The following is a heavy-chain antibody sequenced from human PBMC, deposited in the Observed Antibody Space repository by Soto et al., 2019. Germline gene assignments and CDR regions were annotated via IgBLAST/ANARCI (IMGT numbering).Heavy chain of an antibody. CDR2: IYYSGST. CDR3: ASEVVTFGGVIVRDY. V-gene: IGHV4-30-4*01. Sequence: SETLALSCTVSGGSICSGVYYWSWIRQPPGKGLEWIGYIYYSGSTYYNPSLKSRVTISVDTSKNQFSLKLSSVTAADTAVYYCASEVVTFGGVIVRDYWGQGTLVTVSS. CDR1: GGSICSGVYY. D-gene: IGHD3-16*02. J-gene: IGHJ4*02.